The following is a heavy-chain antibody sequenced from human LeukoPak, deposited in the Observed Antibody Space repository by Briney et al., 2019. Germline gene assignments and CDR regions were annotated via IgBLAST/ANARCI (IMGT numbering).Heavy chain of an antibody. CDR2: IYHSGTT. D-gene: IGHD6-19*01. CDR1: NGSISTYY. Sequence: NPSETLSLTCTVSNGSISTYYWSWIRQPLGKGLEWIGHIYHSGTTIYNPTLKSRVTMSVDTSKNQFSLHLTSVTAADTAVYFCARDSFGSGWYAPWGRGTLVTVSS. J-gene: IGHJ2*01. V-gene: IGHV4-59*01. CDR3: ARDSFGSGWYAP.